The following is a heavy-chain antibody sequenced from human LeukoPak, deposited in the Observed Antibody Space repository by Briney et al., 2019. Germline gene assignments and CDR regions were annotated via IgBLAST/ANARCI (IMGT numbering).Heavy chain of an antibody. D-gene: IGHD1-1*01. CDR1: GFIFDDYA. J-gene: IGHJ6*02. CDR2: VSWKSDTI. V-gene: IGHV3-9*01. CDR3: AKGVRPYGMDV. Sequence: GGSLRLSCAASGFIFDDYAMHWVRQAPGKGLEWVSGVSWKSDTIGYADSVKGRFTISRDNAKNSLYLQMNSLRAEDTALYYCAKGVRPYGMDVWGRGTTVTVSS.